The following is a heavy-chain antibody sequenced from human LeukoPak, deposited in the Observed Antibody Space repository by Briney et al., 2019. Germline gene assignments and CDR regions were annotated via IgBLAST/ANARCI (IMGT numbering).Heavy chain of an antibody. D-gene: IGHD1-26*01. CDR1: GFTFSSYA. CDR2: ISGSGGST. Sequence: GGSLRLSCAASGFTFSSYAMSWVRQAPGKGLEWVSAISGSGGSTYYADSVKGRFTISRDTSKNTLYLQMNSLRAEDTAVYYCAKDGNSGSYPGEFDYWGQGTLVTVSS. CDR3: AKDGNSGSYPGEFDY. J-gene: IGHJ4*02. V-gene: IGHV3-23*01.